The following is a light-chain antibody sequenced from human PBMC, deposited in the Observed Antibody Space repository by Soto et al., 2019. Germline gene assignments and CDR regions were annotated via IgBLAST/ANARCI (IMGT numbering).Light chain of an antibody. V-gene: IGKV3-11*01. CDR1: QSVSSY. CDR3: QQRSNWRWT. CDR2: DAS. Sequence: EIVLTQSPATLSLSPGERATLSCRASQSVSSYLAWYKQKPGQAPRLLIYDASNRATGIPARFSGSGSGTEFTLTISSLEPEDFAVYYCQQRSNWRWTFGQGTKVDIK. J-gene: IGKJ1*01.